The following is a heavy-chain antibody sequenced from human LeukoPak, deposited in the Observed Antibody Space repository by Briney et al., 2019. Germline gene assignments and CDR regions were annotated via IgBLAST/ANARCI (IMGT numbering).Heavy chain of an antibody. J-gene: IGHJ5*02. CDR1: GGSISSSSYY. CDR2: IYYSGST. CDR3: ARRSAYTSGWFDP. V-gene: IGHV4-39*01. Sequence: MTSETLSLTCTVSGGSISSSSYYWGWNRQPPGKGLEWIGSIYYSGSTYYNPSLKSRVTISVDTSKNQFSLKLSSVTAADTAVYYCARRSAYTSGWFDPWGQGTLVTVSS. D-gene: IGHD2-2*02.